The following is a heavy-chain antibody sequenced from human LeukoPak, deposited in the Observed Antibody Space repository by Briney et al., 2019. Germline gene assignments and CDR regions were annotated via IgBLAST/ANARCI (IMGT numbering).Heavy chain of an antibody. CDR1: GFTFSSYG. D-gene: IGHD1-26*01. J-gene: IGHJ6*02. Sequence: AGGSLRLSCAASGFTFSSYGMHWVRQAPGKGLEWVAVIWYDGSNKYYADSVKGRFTISADKSTRTAYLQWNSLEASDTAMYYCARSYGNGMDVWGQGTTVTVSS. CDR2: IWYDGSNK. V-gene: IGHV3-33*01. CDR3: ARSYGNGMDV.